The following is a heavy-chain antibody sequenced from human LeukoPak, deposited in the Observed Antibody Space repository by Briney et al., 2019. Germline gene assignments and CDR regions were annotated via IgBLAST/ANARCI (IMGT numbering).Heavy chain of an antibody. CDR2: IYWDDDK. J-gene: IGHJ4*02. Sequence: SGPTLVKPTQTLTLTCTFSGFSLSTSGVAVGWIRQPPGKALEWLALIYWDDDKRYSPSLKSRLTITKDTSKNQVVLTMTNMDPVDTATYYCARTITMVRGDDFDYWGQGTLVTVSS. D-gene: IGHD3-10*01. CDR1: GFSLSTSGVA. V-gene: IGHV2-5*02. CDR3: ARTITMVRGDDFDY.